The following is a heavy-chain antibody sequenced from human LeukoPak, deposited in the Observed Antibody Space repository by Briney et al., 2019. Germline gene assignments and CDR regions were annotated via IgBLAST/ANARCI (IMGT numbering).Heavy chain of an antibody. CDR3: AKDDRWLQFCC. J-gene: IGHJ4*02. Sequence: GGSLRLSCAASGFSFSSYEMNWVRQAPGKGLEWVSGIIPSGHTTYYADSVRGRFTISRDNSRNTLYLQMNSLRAEDTAVYYCAKDDRWLQFCCWGQGTLVTVSA. V-gene: IGHV3-23*01. CDR2: IIPSGHTT. D-gene: IGHD5-24*01. CDR1: GFSFSSYE.